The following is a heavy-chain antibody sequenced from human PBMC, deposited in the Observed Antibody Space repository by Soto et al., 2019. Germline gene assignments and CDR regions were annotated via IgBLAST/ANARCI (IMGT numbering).Heavy chain of an antibody. CDR1: GFTFSSYL. J-gene: IGHJ3*02. D-gene: IGHD6-13*01. CDR2: IKQDGSEK. CDR3: ARCIAADKAAFDI. V-gene: IGHV3-7*01. Sequence: GGSLRLSCAASGFTFSSYLMSWVRQAPGKGLEWVANIKQDGSEKYYVDSVKGRFAISRDNAKNSLYLQMNSLRAEDTAVYYCARCIAADKAAFDIWGQGTMVTVSS.